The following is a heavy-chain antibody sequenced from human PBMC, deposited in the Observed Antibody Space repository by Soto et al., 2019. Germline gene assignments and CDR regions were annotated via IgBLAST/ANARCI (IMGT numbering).Heavy chain of an antibody. CDR1: GFTFSSYA. CDR3: AKDLELVVAATFFDY. J-gene: IGHJ4*02. D-gene: IGHD2-15*01. Sequence: GGSLRLSCAASGFTFSSYAMSWVRQAPGKGLEWVSAISGSGGSTYYADSVKGRFTISRDNSKNTLYLQMNSLIAEDTAVYFCAKDLELVVAATFFDYWGQGTLVTVSS. CDR2: ISGSGGST. V-gene: IGHV3-23*01.